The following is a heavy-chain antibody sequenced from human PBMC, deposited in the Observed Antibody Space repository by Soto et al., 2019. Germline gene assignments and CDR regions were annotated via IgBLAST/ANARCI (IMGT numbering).Heavy chain of an antibody. J-gene: IGHJ4*02. CDR3: ARGRGSGWTVTTLDS. Sequence: GASVKVSCKASGYTFTSYDINWVRQATGQGLEWMGWMNPNSGNTGYAQKFQGRVTMTRHTSISTAYMELTSLMSEDTAVYYCARGRGSGWTVTTLDSWGQGTQVPVSS. CDR2: MNPNSGNT. V-gene: IGHV1-8*01. CDR1: GYTFTSYD. D-gene: IGHD6-19*01.